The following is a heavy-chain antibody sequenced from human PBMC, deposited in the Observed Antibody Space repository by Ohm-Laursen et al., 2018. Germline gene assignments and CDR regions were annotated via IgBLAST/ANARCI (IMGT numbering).Heavy chain of an antibody. CDR2: LWYDGSNK. D-gene: IGHD3-3*01. CDR3: ARDRTVYGVGNGLDALDV. V-gene: IGHV3-33*08. CDR1: GFNFGAHN. J-gene: IGHJ3*01. Sequence: SLRLSCSAAGFNFGAHNMDWVRQAPGKGLEWVSLLWYDGSNKLYAESVKGRFTISRDTSKKTLYLQMSALSAEDTAVYYCARDRTVYGVGNGLDALDVWGQGTMVTVSS.